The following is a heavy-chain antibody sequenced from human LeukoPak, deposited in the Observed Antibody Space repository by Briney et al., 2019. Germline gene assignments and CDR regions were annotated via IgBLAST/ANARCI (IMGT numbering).Heavy chain of an antibody. CDR2: IYTSGST. V-gene: IGHV4-4*07. D-gene: IGHD6-13*01. CDR3: ARGSIAAAEGSHWFDP. J-gene: IGHJ5*02. CDR1: GGSISSYY. Sequence: SETLSLTCTVSGGSISSYYWSWIRQPAGKGLEWIGRIYTSGSTNYNPSLKSRVTMSVDTSKNQFSLKLSSVTAADTAVYYCARGSIAAAEGSHWFDPWGQGTLVTVSS.